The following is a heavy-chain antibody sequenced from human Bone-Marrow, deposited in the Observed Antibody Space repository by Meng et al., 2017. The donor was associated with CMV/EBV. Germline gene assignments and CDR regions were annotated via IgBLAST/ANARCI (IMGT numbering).Heavy chain of an antibody. D-gene: IGHD4-11*01. Sequence: ASVKVSCKASGYTFTSYDINWVRQATGQGLEWMGWMNPNSGNTGYAQKFQGRVTMTRNTSISTAYMELSSLRSEDTAVYYCATASFDYNPVSFVGYYYGMDVWGQGILVTVSS. V-gene: IGHV1-8*01. CDR3: ATASFDYNPVSFVGYYYGMDV. CDR2: MNPNSGNT. J-gene: IGHJ6*02. CDR1: GYTFTSYD.